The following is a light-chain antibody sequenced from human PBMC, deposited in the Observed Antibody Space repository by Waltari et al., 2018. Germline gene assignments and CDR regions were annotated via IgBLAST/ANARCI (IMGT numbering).Light chain of an antibody. CDR3: QQYNSYSLLT. V-gene: IGKV1-5*01. J-gene: IGKJ4*01. Sequence: DIRMTPSPTTLSASAGGRVIISCRASQSISKWLAWYQQKPGKAPKLLIYDASTLQSGVPSRFSGTGSGTDFTLTISSLQPDDFATYYCQQYNSYSLLTVGGGTKVEIK. CDR1: QSISKW. CDR2: DAS.